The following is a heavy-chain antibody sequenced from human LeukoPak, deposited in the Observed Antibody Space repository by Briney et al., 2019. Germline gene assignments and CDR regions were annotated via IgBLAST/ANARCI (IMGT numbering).Heavy chain of an antibody. V-gene: IGHV4-4*02. CDR1: GGSISSTNW. D-gene: IGHD6-6*01. CDR2: IYHSGST. Sequence: PSETLSLTCAVSGGSISSTNWWSWVRQPPGKGLECIGEIYHSGSTNYNPSLKSRVTISVDTSKNQFSLKLSSVTAADTAVYYCARGVARSSKFHFSYYFDYWGQGTLVTVSS. CDR3: ARGVARSSKFHFSYYFDY. J-gene: IGHJ4*02.